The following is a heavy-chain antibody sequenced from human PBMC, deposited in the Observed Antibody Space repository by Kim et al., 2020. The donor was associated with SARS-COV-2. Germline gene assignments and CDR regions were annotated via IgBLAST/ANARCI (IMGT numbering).Heavy chain of an antibody. D-gene: IGHD3-22*01. CDR3: AHRPPPSSGHYYGMDV. CDR2: IYWDDDK. J-gene: IGHJ6*02. CDR1: GFSLSTSGVG. V-gene: IGHV2-5*02. Sequence: SGPTLVEPTQTLTLTCTFSGFSLSTSGVGVGWIRQPPGKALEWLALIYWDDDKRYSPSLKSRLTITKDTSKNQVVLTMTNMDPVDTATYYCAHRPPPSSGHYYGMDVWGQGTTVTVSS.